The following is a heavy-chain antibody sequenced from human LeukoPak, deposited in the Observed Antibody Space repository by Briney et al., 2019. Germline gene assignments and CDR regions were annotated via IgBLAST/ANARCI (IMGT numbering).Heavy chain of an antibody. CDR3: ARDMDYYGPDAFDI. J-gene: IGHJ3*02. CDR2: IYYSANT. Sequence: SETLSLTCTVAGGSISNYYWSWIRQPPGKGLQWLGYIYYSANTNYNPSLKSRVTISVDTSKNQFSLKLSSVTAADTAVYYRARDMDYYGPDAFDIWGQGTMVTVSS. CDR1: GGSISNYY. V-gene: IGHV4-59*01. D-gene: IGHD4-17*01.